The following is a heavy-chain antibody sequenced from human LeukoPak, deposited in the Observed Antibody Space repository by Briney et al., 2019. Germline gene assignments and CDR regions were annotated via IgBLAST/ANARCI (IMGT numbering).Heavy chain of an antibody. CDR3: ARDLAGSSGWFSNFDY. CDR2: IYYSGST. J-gene: IGHJ4*02. D-gene: IGHD6-19*01. Sequence: SETLSLTCTVSGGSISSGDYYWRWIRQPPGKGLEWIGYIYYSGSTYYNPSLKSRVTISVDTSKTQFSLKLSSVTAADTAVYYCARDLAGSSGWFSNFDYWGQGTLVTVSS. CDR1: GGSISSGDYY. V-gene: IGHV4-30-4*01.